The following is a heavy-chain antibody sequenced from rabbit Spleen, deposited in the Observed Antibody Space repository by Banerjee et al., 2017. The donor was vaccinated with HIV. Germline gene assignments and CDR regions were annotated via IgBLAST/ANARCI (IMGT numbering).Heavy chain of an antibody. Sequence: QEQLTETGGGLVQPEGSLTLTCTTSGFSFSSNDYMCWVRQAPGKGLEWIACTAGGRSAFTYYASWAKGRFTCSKASSTTVTLQMTSLTAADTATYFCARDLVAVIGWNFNLWGQGTLVTVS. CDR3: ARDLVAVIGWNFNL. D-gene: IGHD1-1*01. V-gene: IGHV1S45*01. CDR2: TAGGRSAFT. CDR1: GFSFSSNDY. J-gene: IGHJ4*01.